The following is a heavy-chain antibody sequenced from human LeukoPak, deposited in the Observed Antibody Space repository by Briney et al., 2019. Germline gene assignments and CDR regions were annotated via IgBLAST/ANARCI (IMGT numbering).Heavy chain of an antibody. V-gene: IGHV4-39*07. J-gene: IGHJ4*02. CDR3: AALGETMVRGVITIGPIDY. CDR1: GGSISSSSYY. CDR2: IYYSGST. Sequence: SETLSLTCTVSGGSISSSSYYWGWIRQPPGKGLEWIGSIYYSGSTYYNPSLKSRVTISVDTPKNQFSLKLSSVTAADTAVYYCAALGETMVRGVITIGPIDYWGQGTLVTVSS. D-gene: IGHD3-10*01.